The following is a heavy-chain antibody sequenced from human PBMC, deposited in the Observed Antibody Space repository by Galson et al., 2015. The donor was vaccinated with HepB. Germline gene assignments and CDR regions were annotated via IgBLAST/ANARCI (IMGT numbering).Heavy chain of an antibody. CDR2: INPSGGST. CDR3: ARDVPSDSSGWNDAFDI. J-gene: IGHJ3*02. V-gene: IGHV1-46*01. CDR1: GYTFTSYY. Sequence: SVKVSCKASGYTFTSYYMHWVRQAPGQGLEWMGIINPSGGSTSYAQKFQGRVTMTRDTSTSTVYMELSSLRSEDTAVYYCARDVPSDSSGWNDAFDIWGQGTMVTVSS. D-gene: IGHD3-22*01.